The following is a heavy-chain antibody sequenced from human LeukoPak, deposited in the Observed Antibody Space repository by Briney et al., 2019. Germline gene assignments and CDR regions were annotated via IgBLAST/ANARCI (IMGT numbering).Heavy chain of an antibody. CDR1: EFTFSSYW. D-gene: IGHD6-19*01. V-gene: IGHV3-7*03. CDR3: AREAGTGYFDY. Sequence: GGSLRLSCAASEFTFSSYWMSWVRQAPGKGLEWVANIKQDGSEKYYVDSVKGRFTISRDNAKNSLYLQMNSLRAEDTAVYYCAREAGTGYFDYWGQGTLVTVSS. J-gene: IGHJ4*02. CDR2: IKQDGSEK.